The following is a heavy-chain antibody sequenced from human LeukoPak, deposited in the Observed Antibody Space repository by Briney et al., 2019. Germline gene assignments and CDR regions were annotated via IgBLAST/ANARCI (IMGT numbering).Heavy chain of an antibody. Sequence: ASVKVSCKASGYTFTSYDINWVRQATGQGLEWMGWMNPNSGNTGYAQKFQGRVTITRNTSISTAYMELSSLRSEDTAVYYCARTNSGYDFLADYWGQGTLVTVSS. CDR1: GYTFTSYD. CDR2: MNPNSGNT. V-gene: IGHV1-8*03. D-gene: IGHD5-12*01. CDR3: ARTNSGYDFLADY. J-gene: IGHJ4*02.